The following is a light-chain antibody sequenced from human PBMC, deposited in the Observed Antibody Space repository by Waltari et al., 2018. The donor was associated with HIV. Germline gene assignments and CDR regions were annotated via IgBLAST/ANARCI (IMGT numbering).Light chain of an antibody. CDR2: DVS. V-gene: IGLV2-14*01. CDR1: GLKVGVYNY. J-gene: IGLJ3*02. Sequence: SALTQPASASGFPGRSITTSGPGTGLKVGVYNYVPWYQQHPGKAPIPIIYDVSNRPSGVSNRFSGSKSGNTASLHISGLQAEDEADYYCSSYTSSSTLVFGGGTKRTVL. CDR3: SSYTSSSTLV.